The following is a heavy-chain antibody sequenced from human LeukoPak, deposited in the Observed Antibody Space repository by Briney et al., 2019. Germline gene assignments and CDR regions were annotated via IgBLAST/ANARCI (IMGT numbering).Heavy chain of an antibody. D-gene: IGHD5-18*01. CDR3: ARSYVRATNWFDP. Sequence: GESLKISCKASGYTFTGYYMRWVRQAPGQGLEWMGWINPNSGGTNYAQKFQGRVTMTRDTSISTAYMELSRLRSDDTAVYYCARSYVRATNWFDPWGQGTLVTVSS. V-gene: IGHV1-2*02. CDR1: GYTFTGYY. CDR2: INPNSGGT. J-gene: IGHJ5*02.